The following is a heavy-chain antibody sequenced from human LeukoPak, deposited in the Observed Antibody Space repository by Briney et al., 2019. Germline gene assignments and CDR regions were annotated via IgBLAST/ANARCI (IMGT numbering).Heavy chain of an antibody. CDR1: GYTFTSYD. CDR3: AVKATVTTQVFDY. Sequence: ASVKVSCKASGYTFTSYDINWVRQATGQGLEWMGWMNPNSGNTGYAQKFQGRVTMTRNTSISTAYMELSSLRSEDTAAYYCAVKATVTTQVFDYWGQGTLVTVSS. CDR2: MNPNSGNT. J-gene: IGHJ4*02. V-gene: IGHV1-8*01. D-gene: IGHD4-17*01.